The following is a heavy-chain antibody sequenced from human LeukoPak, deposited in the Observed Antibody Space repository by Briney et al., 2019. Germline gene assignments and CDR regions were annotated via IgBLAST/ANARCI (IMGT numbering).Heavy chain of an antibody. CDR2: ISGSGGAT. J-gene: IGHJ4*02. D-gene: IGHD3-22*01. V-gene: IGHV3-23*01. CDR3: AKDGYNYDSSGHFDY. Sequence: GGSLRLSCAASGFTFSLFAMHWVRQAPGKGLEWVSAISGSGGATYHADADSVKGRFTISRDNSKNALYLLINNLRAEDTAVYYCAKDGYNYDSSGHFDYWGQGTLVTVSS. CDR1: GFTFSLFA.